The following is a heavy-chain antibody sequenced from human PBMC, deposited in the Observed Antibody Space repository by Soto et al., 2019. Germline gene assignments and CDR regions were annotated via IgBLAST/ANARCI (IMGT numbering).Heavy chain of an antibody. CDR1: GGSISSDDYY. Sequence: SETLSLTGTVSGGSISSDDYYWSWIRQPPGKGLEWIGDIYYSGSTYYNPSLKSRITISADTSKNQFSLKLNSVTAADTAVYYCARKLERRPFDPWGQGALVTVSS. J-gene: IGHJ5*02. CDR2: IYYSGST. CDR3: ARKLERRPFDP. V-gene: IGHV4-30-4*01. D-gene: IGHD1-1*01.